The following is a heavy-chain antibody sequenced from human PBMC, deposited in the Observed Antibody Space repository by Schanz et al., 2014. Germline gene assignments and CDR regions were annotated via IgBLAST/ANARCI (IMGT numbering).Heavy chain of an antibody. CDR3: VSQTGSPNY. V-gene: IGHV3-21*01. CDR1: GFTLSNYA. D-gene: IGHD6-13*01. CDR2: ISSRSSHI. Sequence: EVQLVESGGDLVQPGGSLRLSCAASGFTLSNYAMGWVRQAPGKGPEWVSSISSRSSHIYYADSVKGRFTVSRDNAKNSVYLQMNGLRVEDTAVYYCVSQTGSPNYWGQGTLVTVSS. J-gene: IGHJ4*02.